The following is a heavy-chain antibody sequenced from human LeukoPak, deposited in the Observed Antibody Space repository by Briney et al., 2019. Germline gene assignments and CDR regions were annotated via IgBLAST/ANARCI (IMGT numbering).Heavy chain of an antibody. D-gene: IGHD2-2*01. CDR1: GGSISSSSYY. CDR3: ASPRVRSQYQPAASYYMDV. V-gene: IGHV4-39*01. Sequence: SSETLSLTCTVSGGSISSSSYYWGWIRQPPGKGLEWIGSIYYSGSTYYNPSLKSRVTISVDTSKNQFSLKLSSVTAADTAVYYRASPRVRSQYQPAASYYMDVWGKGTTVTVSS. CDR2: IYYSGST. J-gene: IGHJ6*03.